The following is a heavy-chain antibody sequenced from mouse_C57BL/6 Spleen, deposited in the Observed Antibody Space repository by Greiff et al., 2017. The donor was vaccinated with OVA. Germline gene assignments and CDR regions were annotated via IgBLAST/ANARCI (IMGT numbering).Heavy chain of an antibody. V-gene: IGHV1-50*01. J-gene: IGHJ3*01. CDR2: IDPSDSYT. Sequence: QVQLQQPGAELVKPGASVKLSCKASGYTFTSYWMQWVKQRPGQGLEWIGEIDPSDSYTNYTQKFKGKATLTVYTSSSTAYMQLSSLTSEDSAVYYCARGNSSYTGFAYWGQGTLVTVSA. CDR1: GYTFTSYW. CDR3: ARGNSSYTGFAY. D-gene: IGHD1-1*01.